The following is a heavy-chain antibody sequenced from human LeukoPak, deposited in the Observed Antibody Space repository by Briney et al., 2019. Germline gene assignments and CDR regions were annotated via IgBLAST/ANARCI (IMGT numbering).Heavy chain of an antibody. D-gene: IGHD3-22*01. J-gene: IGHJ4*02. Sequence: GSSVKVSCKASGGTFSSYAISWVRQAPGQGLEWMGRIIPILGIANYAQKFQGRVTITADKSTSTAYMELSSLRSEDTAVYYCATRPYYYDSSGFDYWGQGTLVTVSS. CDR2: IIPILGIA. CDR1: GGTFSSYA. V-gene: IGHV1-69*04. CDR3: ATRPYYYDSSGFDY.